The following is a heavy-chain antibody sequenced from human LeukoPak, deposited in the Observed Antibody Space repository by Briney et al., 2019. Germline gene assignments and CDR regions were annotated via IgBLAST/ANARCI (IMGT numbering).Heavy chain of an antibody. Sequence: ASVKVSCKASGYSFTSYGITWVRQPPGQGLEWVGWISTYNGDTNSAQKLQDRVTMTTDTSTSTAYMELRSLRSDDTAVYYCAILMVRGVPFDYWGQGTLVTVSS. V-gene: IGHV1-18*01. CDR1: GYSFTSYG. J-gene: IGHJ4*02. CDR3: AILMVRGVPFDY. CDR2: ISTYNGDT. D-gene: IGHD3-10*01.